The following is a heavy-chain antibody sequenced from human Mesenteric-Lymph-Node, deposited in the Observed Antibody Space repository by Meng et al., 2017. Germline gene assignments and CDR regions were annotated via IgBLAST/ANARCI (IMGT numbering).Heavy chain of an antibody. J-gene: IGHJ4*02. D-gene: IGHD2-2*01. V-gene: IGHV4-4*02. CDR2: IYHSGGP. CDR1: GRSMCMSTV. Sequence: LSVPFPFSGRSMCMSTVWLWVPHPPGQGLEWLGVIYHSGGPNYHPPLKSGVNRSVDKSKNQFSLRLRSVTAADTAVYYCASGRKYCSSTSCYGQFDYWGQGTLVTVSS. CDR3: ASGRKYCSSTSCYGQFDY.